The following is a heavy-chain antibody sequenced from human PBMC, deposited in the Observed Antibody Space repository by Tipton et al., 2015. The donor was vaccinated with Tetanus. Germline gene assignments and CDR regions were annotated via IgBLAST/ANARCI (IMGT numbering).Heavy chain of an antibody. CDR2: MFYSGRT. D-gene: IGHD7-27*01. CDR3: ARHSIKLRTSDNWFDP. V-gene: IGHV4-39*01. Sequence: LRLSCSVSGGSVSSTNYYWGWIRQPPGKGLEWIGSMFYSGRTYYNPSLKSRVTISVDTSKNLFSLNLTAVTAADTAVYYCARHSIKLRTSDNWFDPWGQGILVTVSS. CDR1: GGSVSSTNYY. J-gene: IGHJ5*02.